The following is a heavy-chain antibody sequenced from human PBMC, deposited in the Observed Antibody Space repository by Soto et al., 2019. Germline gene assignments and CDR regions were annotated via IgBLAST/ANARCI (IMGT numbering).Heavy chain of an antibody. CDR2: IYFSGST. CDR3: ARSANYYGSYYFDS. V-gene: IGHV4-31*03. J-gene: IGHJ4*02. CDR1: GGSISSGVYS. Sequence: QVQLQESGPGLVKPSQTLSLTCTVSGGSISSGVYSWSWIRQHPGKGLEWIGYIYFSGSTHSSPSLRSRVTISVDTSKNQFSLKLSSVTAADTGVYYCARSANYYGSYYFDSWGQGTLVTVSS. D-gene: IGHD3-10*01.